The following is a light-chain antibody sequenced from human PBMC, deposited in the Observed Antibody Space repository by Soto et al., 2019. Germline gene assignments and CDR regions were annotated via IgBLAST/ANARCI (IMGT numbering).Light chain of an antibody. Sequence: IVLTQSPGTLSLSPGERATLSCRASQSVRSRYLAWYQQKPGQAPRLLIYGASSRATGIPDRFSGSGAGTDVTLTITRLEPEDFAVYYCQQYGGSPPVTFRQGTKLEIK. CDR3: QQYGGSPPVT. V-gene: IGKV3-20*01. CDR1: QSVRSRY. CDR2: GAS. J-gene: IGKJ2*01.